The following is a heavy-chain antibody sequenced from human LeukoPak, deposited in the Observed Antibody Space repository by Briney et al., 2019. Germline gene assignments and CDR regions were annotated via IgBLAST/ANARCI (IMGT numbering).Heavy chain of an antibody. J-gene: IGHJ4*02. CDR1: GYSISSGYY. Sequence: PSETLSLTCTVSGYSISSGYYWGWIRQPPGKGLEWIGSSYHSGSTYYNPSLKSRVTISVDTSKNQFSLKLSSVTAADPAVYYCARCPSWRYFDYWGLGTLVNVSS. CDR3: ARCPSWRYFDY. CDR2: SYHSGST. V-gene: IGHV4-38-2*02.